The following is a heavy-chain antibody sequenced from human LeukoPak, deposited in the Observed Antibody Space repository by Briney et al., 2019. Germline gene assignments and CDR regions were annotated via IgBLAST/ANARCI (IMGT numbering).Heavy chain of an antibody. D-gene: IGHD3-22*01. CDR1: GYTFTSYG. CDR3: ARFVSNEHYDSSGYSDY. CDR2: ISAYNGNT. Sequence: ASVKVSCKASGYTFTSYGISWVRQAPGQGLEWMGWISAYNGNTNYAQKFQGRVTMTRDTSISTAYMELRSLRSDDTAVYYCARFVSNEHYDSSGYSDYWGQGTLVTVSS. J-gene: IGHJ4*02. V-gene: IGHV1-18*01.